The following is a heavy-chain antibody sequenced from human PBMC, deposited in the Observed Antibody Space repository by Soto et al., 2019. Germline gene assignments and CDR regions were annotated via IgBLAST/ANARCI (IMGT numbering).Heavy chain of an antibody. V-gene: IGHV3-30*03. CDR1: GFTFSSYG. D-gene: IGHD2-2*01. CDR3: ASTWPRYCSSTSCLDFDY. CDR2: ISYDGSNK. J-gene: IGHJ4*02. Sequence: GGSLRLSCAASGFTFSSYGMHWVRQAPGKGLEWVAVISYDGSNKYYADSVKGRFTISRDNSKNTLYLQMNSLRADDTAVYYCASTWPRYCSSTSCLDFDYWGQGTLVTVSS.